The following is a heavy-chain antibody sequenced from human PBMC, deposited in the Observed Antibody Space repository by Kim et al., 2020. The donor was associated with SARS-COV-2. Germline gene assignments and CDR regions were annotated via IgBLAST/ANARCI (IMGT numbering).Heavy chain of an antibody. V-gene: IGHV3-23*01. CDR3: AKDIWFGEYTLYYFDY. J-gene: IGHJ4*02. D-gene: IGHD3-10*01. Sequence: SVKGRFTISRDNSKNTLYLQMNSLRAEDTAVYYCAKDIWFGEYTLYYFDYWGQGTLVTVSS.